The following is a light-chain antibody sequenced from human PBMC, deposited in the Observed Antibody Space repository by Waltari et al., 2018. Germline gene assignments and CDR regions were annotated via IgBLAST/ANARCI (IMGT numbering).Light chain of an antibody. J-gene: IGKJ5*01. V-gene: IGKV1-5*03. CDR1: QNIDTW. Sequence: DIQMTQSPSTLFASVGDRVTITCRASQNIDTWLAWYQQKPGKAPKVLIYKASRLETGVPSRFSGIGSGTDFSLTISSLQSDDFATYYCQQYTNYYATFGQGTRLEVK. CDR2: KAS. CDR3: QQYTNYYAT.